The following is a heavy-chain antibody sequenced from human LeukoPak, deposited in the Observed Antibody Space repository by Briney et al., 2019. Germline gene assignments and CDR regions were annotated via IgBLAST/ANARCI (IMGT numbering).Heavy chain of an antibody. CDR3: ARDRGSSGGFPL. CDR1: GFTFSSFE. D-gene: IGHD1-26*01. Sequence: GGSLRLSCAASGFTFSSFEMYWVRQAPGKGLEWVSYVNSGGENVQYADSVKGRFTISSDNAENSLYLEMNSLTVDDTAVYYCARDRGSSGGFPLWGQGTLVTVSS. V-gene: IGHV3-48*03. J-gene: IGHJ3*01. CDR2: VNSGGENV.